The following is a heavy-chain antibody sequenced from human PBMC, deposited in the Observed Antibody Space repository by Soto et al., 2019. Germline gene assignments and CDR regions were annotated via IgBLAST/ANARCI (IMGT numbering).Heavy chain of an antibody. V-gene: IGHV3-48*02. CDR1: GFTFSSYS. CDR2: ISSSSSTI. D-gene: IGHD3-10*01. J-gene: IGHJ3*02. Sequence: EVQLVESGGGLVQPGGSLRLSCAASGFTFSSYSMNWVRQAPGKGLEWVSYISSSSSTIYYADSVKGRFTISRDNAKNSWYRQRNSLRDRDTAGNTCGERRENTYGWGGQVFDIWGQGQWSPSLQ. CDR3: GERRENTYGWGGQVFDI.